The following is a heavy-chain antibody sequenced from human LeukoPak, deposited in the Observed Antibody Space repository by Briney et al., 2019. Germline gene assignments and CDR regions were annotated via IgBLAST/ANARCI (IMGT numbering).Heavy chain of an antibody. CDR3: ARAAGYNWNYVPYYYYMDV. V-gene: IGHV4-4*07. J-gene: IGHJ6*03. CDR2: IYTSGST. D-gene: IGHD1-7*01. Sequence: NPSETLSLTCTVSGGSISSYYWSWIRQPAGQGLEWIGRIYTSGSTNYNPSLKSRVTMSVDTSKNQFSLKLSSVTAADTAVYYCARAAGYNWNYVPYYYYMDVWGKGTTVTVSS. CDR1: GGSISSYY.